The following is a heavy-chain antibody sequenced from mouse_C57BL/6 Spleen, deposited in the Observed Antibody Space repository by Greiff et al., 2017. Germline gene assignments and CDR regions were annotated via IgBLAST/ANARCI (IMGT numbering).Heavy chain of an antibody. Sequence: VQLQQPGAELVKPGASVTLSCKASGYTFTSYWMHWVKQRPGRGLEWIGRIDPNSGGTKYNEKFKSKATLTVDKPSSTAYMQLSSLTSEDSAVYDCARSGLYGSSPGDFDVWGTGTTVTVSS. V-gene: IGHV1-72*01. CDR3: ARSGLYGSSPGDFDV. D-gene: IGHD1-1*01. CDR2: IDPNSGGT. CDR1: GYTFTSYW. J-gene: IGHJ1*03.